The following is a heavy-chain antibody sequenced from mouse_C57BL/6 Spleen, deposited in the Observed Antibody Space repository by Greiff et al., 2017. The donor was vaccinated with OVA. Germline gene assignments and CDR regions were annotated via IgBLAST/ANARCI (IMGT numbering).Heavy chain of an antibody. Sequence: QVTLKVSGPGILQSSQTLSLTCSFSGFSLSTSGMGVSWIRQPSGKGLEWLAHIYWDDDKRYNPSLKSRLTISKDTSRNQVFLKITSVDTADTATYYGARRRVYGSSYEWYFDVWGTGTTVTVSS. V-gene: IGHV8-12*01. J-gene: IGHJ1*03. CDR1: GFSLSTSGMG. D-gene: IGHD1-1*01. CDR3: ARRRVYGSSYEWYFDV. CDR2: IYWDDDK.